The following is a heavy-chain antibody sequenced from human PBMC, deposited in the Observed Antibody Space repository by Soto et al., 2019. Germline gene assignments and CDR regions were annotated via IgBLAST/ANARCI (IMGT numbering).Heavy chain of an antibody. V-gene: IGHV4-31*03. D-gene: IGHD6-6*01. CDR3: ARTDAYNSSFFDS. CDR2: IHHTGRT. J-gene: IGHJ4*02. Sequence: QVQLQEMGPGLVKPSQTLTITCTVSGDSVNSAYWSWIRQLPGKGLEWMGNIHHTGRTFYNPSLKSRVAISIDTSKPLFSLKMTSITAADTAVYYCARTDAYNSSFFDSWGQGTVVTVSS. CDR1: GDSVNSAY.